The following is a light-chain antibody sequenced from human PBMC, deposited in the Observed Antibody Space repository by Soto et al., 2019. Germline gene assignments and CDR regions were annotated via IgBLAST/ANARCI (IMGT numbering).Light chain of an antibody. CDR1: QSISSW. CDR2: DAS. CDR3: QQYNSHWT. V-gene: IGKV1-5*01. J-gene: IGKJ1*01. Sequence: DIQMTQSPSTLSASVGDRVTITCRASQSISSWLAWYQQKPGKAPKLLIYDASSLESGVPSRFSGSGSGTEFTRTISSLQPDDFATYYCQQYNSHWTFGQGTKVEIK.